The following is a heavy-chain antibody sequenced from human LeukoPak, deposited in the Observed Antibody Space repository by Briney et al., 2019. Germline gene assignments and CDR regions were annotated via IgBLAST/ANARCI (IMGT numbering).Heavy chain of an antibody. D-gene: IGHD6-19*01. J-gene: IGHJ6*02. CDR3: ARGLLDSSGWTFYYYYGMDV. CDR2: MNPNSGNT. Sequence: ASVKVSCKASGYTFTSYDINWVRQTTGQGLEWMGWMNPNSGNTGYAQKFQGRVTMTRNTSISTAYMELSSLRSEDTAVYYCARGLLDSSGWTFYYYYGMDVWGQGTTVTVSS. V-gene: IGHV1-8*01. CDR1: GYTFTSYD.